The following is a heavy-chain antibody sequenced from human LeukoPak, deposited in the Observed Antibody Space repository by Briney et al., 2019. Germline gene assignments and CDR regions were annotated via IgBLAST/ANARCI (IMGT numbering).Heavy chain of an antibody. CDR2: IYPGESDT. J-gene: IGHJ3*02. CDR1: GYSFTSYW. V-gene: IGHV5-51*01. D-gene: IGHD3-22*01. CDR3: ARLSMIDTFDI. Sequence: GESLKISCKGSGYSFTSYWIGWVRQMPGKGLEWMGIIYPGESDTRYSPSFQGQVTISADKSINTAYLHWRSLKAPDTAMYYCARLSMIDTFDIWGLGTVVTVSS.